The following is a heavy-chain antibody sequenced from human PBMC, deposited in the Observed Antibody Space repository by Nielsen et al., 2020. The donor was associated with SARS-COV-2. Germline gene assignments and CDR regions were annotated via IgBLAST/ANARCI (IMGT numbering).Heavy chain of an antibody. D-gene: IGHD3-3*01. CDR3: ARGSQYYDFSRETIYYYYGMDV. V-gene: IGHV3-13*01. CDR1: GFTFSSYD. J-gene: IGHJ6*02. Sequence: GESLKISCAASGFTFSSYDMHWVRQATGKGLEWVSAIGTAGDTYYPGSVKGRFTISRENAKNSLYLQMNSQRAGDTAVYYCARGSQYYDFSRETIYYYYGMDVWGQGTTVTVSS. CDR2: IGTAGDT.